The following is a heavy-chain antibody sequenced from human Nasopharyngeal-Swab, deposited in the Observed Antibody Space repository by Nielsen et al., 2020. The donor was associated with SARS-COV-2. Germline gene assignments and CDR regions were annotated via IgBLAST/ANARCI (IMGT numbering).Heavy chain of an antibody. J-gene: IGHJ4*02. D-gene: IGHD3-22*01. CDR3: ARGKPLYDSSGYYFDY. Sequence: ASVKVSFKASRYTFTRYYMHWVRQAPGQGLVWMGIINPSCGSTSYAQKFQGRVTMTRDTSTSTVYMELSSLRSEDTAVYYCARGKPLYDSSGYYFDYWGQGTLVTVSS. V-gene: IGHV1-46*01. CDR2: INPSCGST. CDR1: RYTFTRYY.